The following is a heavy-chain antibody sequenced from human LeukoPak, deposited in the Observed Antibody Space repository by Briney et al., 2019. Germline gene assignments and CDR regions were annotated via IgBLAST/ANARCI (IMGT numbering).Heavy chain of an antibody. Sequence: ASVKVSCKASGYTFTGYYMHWVRQAPGQGLEGMGRINPNSGGTNYARKFQGRVTMTRDTSISTAYMELSRLRSDDTAVYYCARDVGQGWFDPWGQGTLVTVSP. J-gene: IGHJ5*02. CDR1: GYTFTGYY. CDR3: ARDVGQGWFDP. V-gene: IGHV1-2*06. D-gene: IGHD2-15*01. CDR2: INPNSGGT.